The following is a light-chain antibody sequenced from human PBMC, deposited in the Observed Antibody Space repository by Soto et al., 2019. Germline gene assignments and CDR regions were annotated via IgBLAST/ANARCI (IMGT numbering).Light chain of an antibody. V-gene: IGKV1-5*01. CDR2: DVS. J-gene: IGKJ1*01. CDR1: QGIYKW. CDR3: QQYNSYS. Sequence: DIQMTQSPSTLSAAVGDRVTITCRASQGIYKWVAWYQQKPGKATKLLILDVSILESGVPSRFSGSGSGTEFTLTISSLQPDDFATYYCQQYNSYSFGQGTKV.